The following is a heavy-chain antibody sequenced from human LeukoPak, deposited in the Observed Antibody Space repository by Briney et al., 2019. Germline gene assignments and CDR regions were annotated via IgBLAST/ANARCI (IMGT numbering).Heavy chain of an antibody. V-gene: IGHV3-43*02. CDR1: GLAFDHYV. Sequence: GGSLGLSCAASGLAFDHYVMHWVRQAPGKGLEWVSPISGDGGSTYYADSVKGRLTISRDNSKNSLYLQMNSLTTEDTALYFCAKGTTMYAFDIWGQGTMVTVSS. CDR2: ISGDGGST. J-gene: IGHJ3*02. D-gene: IGHD1-1*01. CDR3: AKGTTMYAFDI.